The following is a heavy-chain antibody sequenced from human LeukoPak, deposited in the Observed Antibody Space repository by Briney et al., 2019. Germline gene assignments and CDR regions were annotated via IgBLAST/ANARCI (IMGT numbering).Heavy chain of an antibody. CDR1: GFTFSSYS. CDR3: AKSNRLGDEIHFDY. Sequence: PGGSLRLSCAASGFTFSSYSMNWVRQAPGKGLEWVSAISGSGGSTYYADSVKGRFTISRDNSKNTLYLQMNSLRAEDTAVYYCAKSNRLGDEIHFDYWGQGTLVTVSS. CDR2: ISGSGGST. V-gene: IGHV3-23*01. J-gene: IGHJ4*02. D-gene: IGHD3-10*01.